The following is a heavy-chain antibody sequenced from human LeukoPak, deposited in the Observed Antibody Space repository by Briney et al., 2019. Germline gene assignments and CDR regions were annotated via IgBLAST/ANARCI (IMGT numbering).Heavy chain of an antibody. CDR3: ARATVTTWRWYYYYMDV. Sequence: ASVKVSCKASGYTFTSYGISWVRQAPGLGLEWMGWISAYNGNTNYAQKLQGRVTMTTDTSTSTAYMELSSLRSEDTAVYYCARATVTTWRWYYYYMDVWGKGTTVTISS. CDR1: GYTFTSYG. J-gene: IGHJ6*03. D-gene: IGHD4-17*01. V-gene: IGHV1-18*01. CDR2: ISAYNGNT.